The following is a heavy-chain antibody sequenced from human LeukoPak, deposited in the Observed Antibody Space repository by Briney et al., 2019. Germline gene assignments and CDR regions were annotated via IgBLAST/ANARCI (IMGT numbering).Heavy chain of an antibody. Sequence: SETLSLTCTVSGYSISSGYYWGWIRQPPGKGLEWIGSIYHSGSTYYNPSLKSRVTISVDTSKNQFSLKLSSVTAADTAVYYCARDDGFMVRGTFDYWGQGTLVTVSS. D-gene: IGHD3-10*01. V-gene: IGHV4-38-2*02. CDR2: IYHSGST. CDR1: GYSISSGYY. J-gene: IGHJ4*02. CDR3: ARDDGFMVRGTFDY.